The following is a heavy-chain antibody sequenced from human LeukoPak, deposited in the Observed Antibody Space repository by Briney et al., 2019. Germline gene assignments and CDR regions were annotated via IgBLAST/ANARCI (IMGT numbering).Heavy chain of an antibody. CDR1: GFTFSGSA. CDR3: TTEVFEDY. D-gene: IGHD2-21*01. V-gene: IGHV3-73*01. J-gene: IGHJ4*02. CDR2: IRSKANSYAT. Sequence: QPGGSLRLSCAASGFTFSGSAMHWVRQASGKGLEWVGRIRSKANSYATAYAASVKGRFTISRDDSKNTLYLQMNSLKTEDTAVYYCTTEVFEDYWGQGTLVTVSS.